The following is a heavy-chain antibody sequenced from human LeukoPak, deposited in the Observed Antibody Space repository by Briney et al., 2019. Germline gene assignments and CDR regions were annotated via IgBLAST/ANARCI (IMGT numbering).Heavy chain of an antibody. D-gene: IGHD1-26*01. V-gene: IGHV3-33*06. J-gene: IGHJ4*02. CDR1: GFTFNNYG. CDR2: LWYDGTNE. CDR3: AKGEGDYFDY. Sequence: PGRSLRLSCAASGFTFNNYGMHWVRQAPGRGLEWVALLWYDGTNENYADYVKGRFTISRDNSKNTLYLQMNSLRAEDTAVYYCAKGEGDYFDYWGQGTLVTVSS.